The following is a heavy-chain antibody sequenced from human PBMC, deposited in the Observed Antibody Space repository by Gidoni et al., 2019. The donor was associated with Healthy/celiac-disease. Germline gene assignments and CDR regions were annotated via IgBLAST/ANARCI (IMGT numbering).Heavy chain of an antibody. CDR3: AKDRMTTVVTPDWYFDL. D-gene: IGHD4-17*01. CDR2: ISWNSGSI. Sequence: EVQLVESGGGLVQPGRSLRLSCAASGFTFDDYAMHLVRQAPGKGLEWVSGISWNSGSIGYADSVKGRFTISRDNAKNSLYLQMNSLRAEDTALYYCAKDRMTTVVTPDWYFDLWGRGTLVTVSS. CDR1: GFTFDDYA. V-gene: IGHV3-9*01. J-gene: IGHJ2*01.